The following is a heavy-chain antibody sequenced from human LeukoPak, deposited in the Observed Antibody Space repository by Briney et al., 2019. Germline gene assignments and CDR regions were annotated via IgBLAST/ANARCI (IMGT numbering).Heavy chain of an antibody. CDR3: VRDAAYSAFNM. CDR2: ITSSSTTI. Sequence: GGSLRLSCAASGFAFNTYSMNWVRQAPGKGLEWVSSITSSSTTIYYADPVKGRFTISRDNAKNPLYLQMNSLRDEDTAVYYCVRDAAYSAFNMWGQGTMVTVSS. V-gene: IGHV3-48*02. CDR1: GFAFNTYS. D-gene: IGHD4-11*01. J-gene: IGHJ3*02.